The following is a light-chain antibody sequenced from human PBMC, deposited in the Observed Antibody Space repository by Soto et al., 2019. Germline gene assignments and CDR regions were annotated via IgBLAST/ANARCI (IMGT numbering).Light chain of an antibody. V-gene: IGKV3D-15*01. CDR2: GAS. CDR1: QSVSSN. J-gene: IGKJ5*01. CDR3: QQYNNWPAIT. Sequence: EIVVTQSPATLSVSPGERAALSVSAGQSVSSNLAWYQQKPGQAPTLLLYGASTRATGIPARFSGSGSGTEFTLTISSLQSEDFAVYYCQQYNNWPAITFGQGTRLEIK.